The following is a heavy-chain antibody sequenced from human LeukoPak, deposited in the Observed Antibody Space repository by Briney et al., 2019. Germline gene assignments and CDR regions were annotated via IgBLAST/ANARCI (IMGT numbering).Heavy chain of an antibody. CDR3: ARDRVEEEDLFDY. CDR2: ISSSGSTI. CDR1: GFTFSSYE. Sequence: GGSLRLSCAASGFTFSSYEMNWVRQAPGKGLEWVSYISSSGSTIYYAYSVKGLFIIYRDNAKNSLYLQMNSLRAEDTAVYYCARDRVEEEDLFDYWGQGTLVTVSS. D-gene: IGHD3-10*01. J-gene: IGHJ4*02. V-gene: IGHV3-48*03.